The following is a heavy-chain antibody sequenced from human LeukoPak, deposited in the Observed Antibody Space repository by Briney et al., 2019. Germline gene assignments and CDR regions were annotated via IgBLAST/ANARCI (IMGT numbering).Heavy chain of an antibody. CDR3: ASSTAIGY. V-gene: IGHV3-48*03. J-gene: IGHJ4*02. Sequence: GGSLRLSCAASGFTFSTYEMNWVGQAPGKGLEWVSYISGSGRTIYYADSVKGRFTISRDNAKNSLYLQMNSLRTEDTAVYYCASSTAIGYWGQGTLVTVSS. CDR2: ISGSGRTI. CDR1: GFTFSTYE.